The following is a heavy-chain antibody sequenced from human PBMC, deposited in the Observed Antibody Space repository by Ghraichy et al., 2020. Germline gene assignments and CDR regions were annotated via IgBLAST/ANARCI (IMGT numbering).Heavy chain of an antibody. V-gene: IGHV3-21*01. Sequence: GGSLRLSCAASGFTFSSYSMNWVRQAPGKELEWVSSISSSSSYIYYADSVKGRFTISRDNAKNSLYLQMNSLRAEDTAVYYCATTVAHYYYYGMDVWGQGTTVTVSS. D-gene: IGHD4-23*01. CDR1: GFTFSSYS. CDR3: ATTVAHYYYYGMDV. CDR2: ISSSSSYI. J-gene: IGHJ6*02.